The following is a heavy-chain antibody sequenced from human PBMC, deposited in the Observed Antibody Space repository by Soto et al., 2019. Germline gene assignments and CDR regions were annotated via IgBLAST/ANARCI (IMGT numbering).Heavy chain of an antibody. D-gene: IGHD3-9*01. V-gene: IGHV4-61*08. CDR2: IYYSGTT. CDR3: ARAASPYFDLLSVFHP. Sequence: VTLCLTWTVSGGPRSSGVYYWSWIQQSPGQGLEWIGYIYYSGTTKYNPSLKSRVSISVDTSKIQFSLRLTSLSAADTAVYYCARAASPYFDLLSVFHPWGQGTLVTV. CDR1: GGPRSSGVYY. J-gene: IGHJ5*02.